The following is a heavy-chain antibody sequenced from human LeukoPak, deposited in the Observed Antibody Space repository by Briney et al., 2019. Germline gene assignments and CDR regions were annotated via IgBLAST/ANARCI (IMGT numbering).Heavy chain of an antibody. J-gene: IGHJ3*02. V-gene: IGHV3-21*01. CDR1: GFTFSSYS. CDR2: ISSSSSYI. D-gene: IGHD6-13*01. CDR3: ARDWGAAAGNHDAFDI. Sequence: GGSLRLSCAASGFTFSSYSMNWVRQAPGKGLEWVSSISSSSSYIYYADSVKGRFTISRDNAKNSLYLQMNSLRAEDTAVYYCARDWGAAAGNHDAFDIWGQGTMVTVSS.